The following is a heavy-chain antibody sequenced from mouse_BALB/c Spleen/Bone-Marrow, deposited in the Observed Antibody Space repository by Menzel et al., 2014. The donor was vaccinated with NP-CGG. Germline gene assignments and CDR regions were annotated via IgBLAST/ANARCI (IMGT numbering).Heavy chain of an antibody. Sequence: EVQLQESGAELVKPGASVKLSCTASGFNIKDTYMHWVKQRPEQGLEWIGRIDPANGNTKYDPMFQGKATITADTSSNTAYLQLSSLTSEDTAVYYCARNGYYVYYYAMDYWGQGTSVTVSS. J-gene: IGHJ4*01. CDR3: ARNGYYVYYYAMDY. V-gene: IGHV14-3*02. CDR1: GFNIKDTY. CDR2: IDPANGNT. D-gene: IGHD2-3*01.